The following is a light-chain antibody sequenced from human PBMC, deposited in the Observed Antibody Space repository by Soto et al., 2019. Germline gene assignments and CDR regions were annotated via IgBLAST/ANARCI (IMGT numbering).Light chain of an antibody. V-gene: IGLV1-40*01. CDR3: SSYTSSRALVV. J-gene: IGLJ2*01. CDR2: ANN. Sequence: QPVLTQPPSVSGAPGQRVTISCGDSTSKIGAGFDVHWYQQLPGTAPKLLIYANNKRPSGVPDRFSGSKSGNTSSLTISGLQSEDEADYYCSSYTSSRALVVFGGGTKLTVL. CDR1: TSKIGAGFD.